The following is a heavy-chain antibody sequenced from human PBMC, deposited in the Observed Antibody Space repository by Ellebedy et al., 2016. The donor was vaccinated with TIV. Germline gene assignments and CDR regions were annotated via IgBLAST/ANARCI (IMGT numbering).Heavy chain of an antibody. CDR3: AKDSYDILTGYHDY. D-gene: IGHD3-9*01. Sequence: GGSLRLSXAASGFTFSSYSMNWVRQAPGKGLEWVSAISGSGGSTYYADSVKGRFTISRDNSKNTLYLQMNSLRAEDTALYYCAKDSYDILTGYHDYWGQGTLVTVSS. V-gene: IGHV3-23*01. CDR1: GFTFSSYS. J-gene: IGHJ4*02. CDR2: ISGSGGST.